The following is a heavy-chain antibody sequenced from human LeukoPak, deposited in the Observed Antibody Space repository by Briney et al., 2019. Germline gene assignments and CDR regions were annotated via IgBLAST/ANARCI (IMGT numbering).Heavy chain of an antibody. CDR2: IDPSDSYT. Sequence: GESLRISCKGSGYSFTSYWISWVRQMPGKGLEWMGRIDPSDSYTNYSPSLQGHVTISADKSISTAYLQWSSLKASDTAMYYCARHALYSSGWYKTDFDYWGQGTLVTVSS. J-gene: IGHJ4*02. D-gene: IGHD6-19*01. V-gene: IGHV5-10-1*01. CDR3: ARHALYSSGWYKTDFDY. CDR1: GYSFTSYW.